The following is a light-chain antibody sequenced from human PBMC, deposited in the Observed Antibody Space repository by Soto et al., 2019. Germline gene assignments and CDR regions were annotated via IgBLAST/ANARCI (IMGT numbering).Light chain of an antibody. J-gene: IGKJ3*01. Sequence: DIEMTQSPPSLSACVGDRVIITCRASQDISNYLAWYQQRPGKVPRLLIYAASTLQSGVPSRFSGSGSGTDFTLTISSLLPEDAATYYCQNLDSAAFTFGPGTKVDIK. CDR3: QNLDSAAFT. CDR1: QDISNY. V-gene: IGKV1-27*01. CDR2: AAS.